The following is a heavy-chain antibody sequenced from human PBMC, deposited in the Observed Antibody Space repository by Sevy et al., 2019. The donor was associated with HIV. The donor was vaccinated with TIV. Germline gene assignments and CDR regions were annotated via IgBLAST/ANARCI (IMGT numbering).Heavy chain of an antibody. J-gene: IGHJ3*02. D-gene: IGHD7-27*01. CDR2: IIPIFGTP. Sequence: ASLKVSCKASGDTFSTYGLSWVRQAPGQGLEWMGGIIPIFGTPNYAQKFQGRVTIIADESASTAYMELSSLRSEDTALYYCAREGGLATTGDHDAFDIWGHGTLVTVSS. CDR1: GDTFSTYG. V-gene: IGHV1-69*13. CDR3: AREGGLATTGDHDAFDI.